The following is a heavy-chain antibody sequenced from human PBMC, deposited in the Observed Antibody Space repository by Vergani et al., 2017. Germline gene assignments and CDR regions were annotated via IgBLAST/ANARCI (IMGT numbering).Heavy chain of an antibody. CDR2: IRYDGTKR. D-gene: IGHD3-3*01. Sequence: QVQLVESGGGVVQPGGSLRLSCIASGFTFRIYGMHWVRQAPGKGLEWVAFIRYDGTKRFYGDSVKGRFTISRDNSKNTLYLQMNSLRAEDTAVYYCAKADDFWSGYPRYWGQGTLVTVSS. CDR1: GFTFRIYG. V-gene: IGHV3-30*02. J-gene: IGHJ4*02. CDR3: AKADDFWSGYPRY.